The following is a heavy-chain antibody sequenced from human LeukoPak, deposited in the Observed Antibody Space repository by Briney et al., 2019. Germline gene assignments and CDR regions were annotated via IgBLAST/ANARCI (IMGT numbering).Heavy chain of an antibody. CDR2: ISYDGSNE. CDR3: AKRHGATGPYYFDY. J-gene: IGHJ4*02. Sequence: GGALRLSCAASGFTFSSYGMHGVGQARGKGLERVALISYDGSNEYYADSVKGGVTISRENSKSTLYLQMNRLRAEETRVYYCAKRHGATGPYYFDYWGQGTLVTVSS. D-gene: IGHD1-26*01. V-gene: IGHV3-30*18. CDR1: GFTFSSYG.